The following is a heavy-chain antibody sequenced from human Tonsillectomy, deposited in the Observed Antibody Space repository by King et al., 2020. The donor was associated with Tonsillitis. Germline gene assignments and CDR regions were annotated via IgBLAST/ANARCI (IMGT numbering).Heavy chain of an antibody. Sequence: QLQESGPRLVKPSQTLSLTCIVSGGSISSGGYYWSWIRQHPGKGLEWIGYIYHSGSTYYNPSLKSRVTILVDMSKNRFSLKLRSVTAADTAVYYCEREKVSDYGGNVNWIDPWGQGTLVTVSS. J-gene: IGHJ5*02. CDR2: IYHSGST. D-gene: IGHD4-23*01. V-gene: IGHV4-31*03. CDR3: EREKVSDYGGNVNWIDP. CDR1: GGSISSGGYY.